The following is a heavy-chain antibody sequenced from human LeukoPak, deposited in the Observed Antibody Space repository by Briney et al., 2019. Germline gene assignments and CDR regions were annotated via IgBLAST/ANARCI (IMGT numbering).Heavy chain of an antibody. CDR1: GGSFSGYY. CDR2: INHSRST. CDR3: ARLNARKWFGELPFDY. J-gene: IGHJ4*02. V-gene: IGHV4-34*01. D-gene: IGHD3-10*01. Sequence: SETLSLTCAVYGGSFSGYYWSWIRQPPGKGLEWIGEINHSRSTNYNPSLKSRVTISVDTSKNQFSLKLSSVTAADTAVYYCARLNARKWFGELPFDYWGQGTLVTVSS.